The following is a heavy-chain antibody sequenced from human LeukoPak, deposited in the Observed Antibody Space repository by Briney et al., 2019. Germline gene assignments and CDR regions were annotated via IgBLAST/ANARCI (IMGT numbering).Heavy chain of an antibody. CDR3: ARDGLGSRPLDY. CDR2: IYTSGST. V-gene: IGHV4-61*02. CDR1: GGSISSGSYY. D-gene: IGHD2-15*01. J-gene: IGHJ4*02. Sequence: SETLSLTCTVSGGSISSGSYYWGWLRQPGGKGLEWIGWIYTSGSTNYNPSLKSRVTMSVDTSKHQFSLKLSSVTAADPAVYYCARDGLGSRPLDYWGQGTLVTVSS.